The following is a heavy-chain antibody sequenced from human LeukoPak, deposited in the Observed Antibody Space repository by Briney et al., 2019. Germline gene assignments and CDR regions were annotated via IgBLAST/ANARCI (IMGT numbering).Heavy chain of an antibody. CDR2: FDPEDGET. V-gene: IGHV1-24*01. Sequence: GASVTDSCMVSGDTHTEFSMHCGREAPGKGREWMGGFDPEDGETIYAQKFQGRVTMTGDTFTDAGYREQRSLRSEDTAVYYCATEGPLGVTAIVELTNDWGQGTLVTVSS. CDR1: GDTHTEFS. CDR3: ATEGPLGVTAIVELTND. J-gene: IGHJ4*02. D-gene: IGHD5-18*01.